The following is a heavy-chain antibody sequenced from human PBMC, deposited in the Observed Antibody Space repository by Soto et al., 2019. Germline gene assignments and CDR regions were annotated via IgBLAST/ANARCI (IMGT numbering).Heavy chain of an antibody. D-gene: IGHD3-22*01. CDR2: INPNSGGT. CDR3: AREISSGYYKYSYLDF. J-gene: IGHJ2*01. CDR1: GYTFTDYS. V-gene: IGHV1-2*04. Sequence: QVQLVQSGAEVKKPGASVKVSCKASGYTFTDYSMHWVRQAPGQGLEWMGRINPNSGGTNYAQKFQDWVTMTSDTSISTVYMELSRLTSDDTAVYYCAREISSGYYKYSYLDFWGRGTLVTVSS.